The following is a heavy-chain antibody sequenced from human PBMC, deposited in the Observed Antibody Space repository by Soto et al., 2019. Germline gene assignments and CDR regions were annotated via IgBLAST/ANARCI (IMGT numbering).Heavy chain of an antibody. J-gene: IGHJ6*01. D-gene: IGHD1-26*01. V-gene: IGHV4-39*01. CDR2: IYYSGST. Sequence: QLQLQESGPGLVKPSETLSLTCTVSGGSISSSSYYWGWIRQPPGKGLEWIGSIYYSGSTYYNPSLKSRVTISVDTSKNQFSLKLSSVTAADTAVYYCARTQLTSGSYYHYYYYGMDVW. CDR3: ARTQLTSGSYYHYYYYGMDV. CDR1: GGSISSSSYY.